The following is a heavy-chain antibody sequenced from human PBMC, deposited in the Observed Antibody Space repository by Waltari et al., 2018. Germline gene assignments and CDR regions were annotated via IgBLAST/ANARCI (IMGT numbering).Heavy chain of an antibody. J-gene: IGHJ5*02. D-gene: IGHD5-12*01. CDR1: GFTFSGSA. Sequence: EVQLVESGGGLVQPGGSLKLSCAASGFTFSGSALHWVRQASGKGLEWVGRIRSKANSYATAYAASVKGRFTISRDDSKNTAYLQMNSLKTEDTAVYYCTRLPGYSGYVSWGQGTLVTVSS. CDR2: IRSKANSYAT. V-gene: IGHV3-73*01. CDR3: TRLPGYSGYVS.